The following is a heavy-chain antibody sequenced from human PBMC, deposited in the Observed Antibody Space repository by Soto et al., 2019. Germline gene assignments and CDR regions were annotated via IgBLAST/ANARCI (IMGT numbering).Heavy chain of an antibody. CDR2: INTSNDNK. CDR3: ARGPGAASFDF. J-gene: IGHJ4*02. D-gene: IGHD2-15*01. V-gene: IGHV1-18*01. CDR1: GYTVTNYG. Sequence: ASVKVSCKASGYTVTNYGISWVRQAPGEGLEWVGWINTSNDNKLYAQKLQGRLTLTTDTSTSTAYMDLTTLRSDDTAVYFCARGPGAASFDFWAQGTLVTVSS.